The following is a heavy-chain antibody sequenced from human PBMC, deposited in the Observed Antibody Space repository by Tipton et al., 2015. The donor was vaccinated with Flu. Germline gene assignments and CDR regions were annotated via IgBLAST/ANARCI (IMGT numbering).Heavy chain of an antibody. CDR3: ARDRGADDY. D-gene: IGHD3-10*01. CDR1: GFSFGSYS. Sequence: SLRLSCAASGFSFGSYSMNWVRQAPGKGLEWVSCITSGSTFIDYADSVKGRFTVSRDNAKNSLYLQMSSLRAEEPAVYYCARDRGADDYWGQGTLVTVSS. J-gene: IGHJ4*02. V-gene: IGHV3-21*01. CDR2: ITSGSTFI.